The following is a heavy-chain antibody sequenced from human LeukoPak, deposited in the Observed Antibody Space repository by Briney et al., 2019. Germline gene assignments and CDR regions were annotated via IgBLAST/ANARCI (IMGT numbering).Heavy chain of an antibody. V-gene: IGHV4-59*01. D-gene: IGHD3-16*01. CDR1: GGSISSYY. CDR3: AREGGAGDLDY. Sequence: SETLSLTCTVSGGSISSYYWSWIRQPPGKGLEWIGYIYYSGSTNYNPSLKSRVTISVDTSKNQFSLKLSSVTAADTAVYYCAREGGAGDLDYWGQGTLVTVSS. J-gene: IGHJ4*02. CDR2: IYYSGST.